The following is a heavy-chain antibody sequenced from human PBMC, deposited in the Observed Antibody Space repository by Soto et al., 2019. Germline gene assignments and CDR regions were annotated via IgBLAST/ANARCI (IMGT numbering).Heavy chain of an antibody. CDR2: IFHGGNT. Sequence: SETLSLTCAVSGFSISSGNYWGWIRKPPGKGLEWIGSIFHGGNTYYNPSLKSRVTVSVDMSKNQFSLKLNSVTAADTAVYYCARARWYDAFDVWGQGTVVTVSS. CDR1: GFSISSGNY. V-gene: IGHV4-38-2*01. J-gene: IGHJ3*01. D-gene: IGHD2-15*01. CDR3: ARARWYDAFDV.